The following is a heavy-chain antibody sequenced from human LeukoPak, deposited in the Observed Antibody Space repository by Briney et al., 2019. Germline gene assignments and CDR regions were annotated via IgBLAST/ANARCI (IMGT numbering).Heavy chain of an antibody. CDR1: GFTFSGYA. Sequence: PGGSLRLSCAASGFTFSGYAMHWVRQAPGKGLEWVAVISNDGSNKYYADSVKGRFTISRDNSKNTLYLQMDSLRAEDTAVYYCAKKKQLGTGDAFDIWGQGTMVTVPS. J-gene: IGHJ3*02. D-gene: IGHD5-18*01. CDR2: ISNDGSNK. CDR3: AKKKQLGTGDAFDI. V-gene: IGHV3-30*04.